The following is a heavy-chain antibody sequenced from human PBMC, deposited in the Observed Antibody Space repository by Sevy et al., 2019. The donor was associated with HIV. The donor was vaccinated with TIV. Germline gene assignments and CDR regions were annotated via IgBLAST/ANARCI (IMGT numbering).Heavy chain of an antibody. CDR1: GGSINSDH. CDR2: VYYIGGT. J-gene: IGHJ3*02. V-gene: IGHV4-59*08. Sequence: SETLSLTCTVSGGSINSDHWNWIRQPPGKGLEWIGYVYYIGGTNYNPSLKNRFTISLDRTKNQFSPKLTSVTAADTAVYYCARRNDFAIWGQGTMVTVSS. CDR3: ARRNDFAI.